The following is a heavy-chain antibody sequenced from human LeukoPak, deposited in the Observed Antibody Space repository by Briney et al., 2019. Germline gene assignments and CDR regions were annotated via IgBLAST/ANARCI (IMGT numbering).Heavy chain of an antibody. J-gene: IGHJ4*02. CDR1: GFTFSSFG. CDR3: ARDAGVGSGIDG. D-gene: IGHD2-15*01. CDR2: MWYAESNK. Sequence: GGSLRLSCAASGFTFSSFGMHWVRQAPGKGLEWVAVMWYAESNKYYADSVKGRFTISRDNSKNTLYLQMNSLRAEDTAVYYCARDAGVGSGIDGWGQGTLVTVSS. V-gene: IGHV3-33*01.